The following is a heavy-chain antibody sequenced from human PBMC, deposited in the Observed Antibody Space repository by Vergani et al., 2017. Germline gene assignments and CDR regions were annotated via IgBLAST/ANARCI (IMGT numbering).Heavy chain of an antibody. V-gene: IGHV2-5*08. CDR3: AHRRVFTMMGFDI. CDR1: GFSLTSSGMR. Sequence: QVTLKESGPALVNPRQALTLTCTFSGFSLTSSGMRVSWFRQPPGKALEWLALIYWNDDKRYSPSLKSRLTITKDTSKNQVVLTMTNMDPVDTATYYCAHRRVFTMMGFDIWGQGTMVTVSS. D-gene: IGHD3-22*01. J-gene: IGHJ3*02. CDR2: IYWNDDK.